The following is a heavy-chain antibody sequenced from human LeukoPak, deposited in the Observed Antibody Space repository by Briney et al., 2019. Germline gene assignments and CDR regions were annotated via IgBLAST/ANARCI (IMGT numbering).Heavy chain of an antibody. CDR1: GYPFTTYW. D-gene: IGHD2-15*01. Sequence: GESLKISCKGSGYPFTTYWIGWVRQMPGKGLEWMGIIYPGDSDTIYRPSFQGQVTISADKSISTAYLQWNSLKASDSAMYYCATCSGGWFEGPHYWGQGTLITVSS. V-gene: IGHV5-51*01. J-gene: IGHJ4*02. CDR3: ATCSGGWFEGPHY. CDR2: IYPGDSDT.